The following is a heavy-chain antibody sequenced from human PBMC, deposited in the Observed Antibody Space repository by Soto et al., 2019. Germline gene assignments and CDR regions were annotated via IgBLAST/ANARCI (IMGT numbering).Heavy chain of an antibody. Sequence: ASVKVSCKASRYTFTSYDIFWVRQSPGQGLEWLGWIKTDNGDTHYAQNLQGRVTMTTDRSISTAYMELNNLDSDDTAVYYCARSSSTYSNDLIFDPWGQGTLVTVSS. J-gene: IGHJ5*02. CDR1: RYTFTSYD. CDR2: IKTDNGDT. D-gene: IGHD2-2*01. V-gene: IGHV1-2*02. CDR3: ARSSSTYSNDLIFDP.